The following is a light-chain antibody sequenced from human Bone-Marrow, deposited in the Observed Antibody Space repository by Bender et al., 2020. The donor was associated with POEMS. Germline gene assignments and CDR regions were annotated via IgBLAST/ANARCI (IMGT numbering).Light chain of an antibody. CDR3: SSYTSTNTLVV. V-gene: IGLV2-14*02. CDR1: SSDVGTYTV. CDR2: DVS. Sequence: QSALTQPASVSGSLGQSISISCTGSSSDVGTYTVVYWYQQHPATAPKLLIYDVSHRPSGVSVRFSGSKSGNTASLTISGLLAEDEADYFCSSYTSTNTLVVFGGGTKLTVL. J-gene: IGLJ2*01.